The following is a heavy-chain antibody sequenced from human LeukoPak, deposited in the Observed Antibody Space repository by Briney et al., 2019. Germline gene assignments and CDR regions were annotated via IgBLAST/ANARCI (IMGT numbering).Heavy chain of an antibody. CDR1: GGSFSGYY. V-gene: IGHV4-34*01. J-gene: IGHJ4*02. D-gene: IGHD3-10*01. Sequence: SETLSLTCAVYGGSFSGYYRSWIRQPPGRGLEWIGEINHSGSTNYNPSLKSRVTISADTSKNQFSLKLSSVTAADTAVYYCARGVTWFGEIDYWGQGTLVTVSS. CDR3: ARGVTWFGEIDY. CDR2: INHSGST.